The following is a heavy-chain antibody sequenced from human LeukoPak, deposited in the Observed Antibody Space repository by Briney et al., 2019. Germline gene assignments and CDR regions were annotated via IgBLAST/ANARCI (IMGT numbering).Heavy chain of an antibody. V-gene: IGHV4-61*02. CDR2: IYTSGST. CDR1: GGSISSGSDY. Sequence: PSQTLSLTCTVSGGSISSGSDYWRWIRQPAGEGLEWIGRIYTSGSTNYNPSLKSRVTISVDTSKNHYSLKLSSVTAADTAVYYCASQYYYDSSALLWGQGTLVIVSS. CDR3: ASQYYYDSSALL. J-gene: IGHJ4*02. D-gene: IGHD3-22*01.